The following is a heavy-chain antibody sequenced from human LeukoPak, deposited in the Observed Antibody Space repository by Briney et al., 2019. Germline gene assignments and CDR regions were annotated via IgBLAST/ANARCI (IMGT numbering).Heavy chain of an antibody. Sequence: SVKVSCKASGGIFSSYAISWVRQAPGQGLEWMGGIIPIFGTANYAQKFQGRVTITADESTSTAYMELSSLRSEDTAVYYCARDRYCSSTSCYYHDAFDIWGQGTMVTVSS. J-gene: IGHJ3*02. CDR1: GGIFSSYA. CDR2: IIPIFGTA. V-gene: IGHV1-69*01. D-gene: IGHD2-2*01. CDR3: ARDRYCSSTSCYYHDAFDI.